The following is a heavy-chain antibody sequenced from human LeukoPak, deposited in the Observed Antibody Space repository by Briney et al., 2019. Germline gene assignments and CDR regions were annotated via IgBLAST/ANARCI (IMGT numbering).Heavy chain of an antibody. D-gene: IGHD3-22*01. CDR2: IKSDGST. CDR3: ARAPSEIGGYYPEYFRH. CDR1: GFTFSTYW. J-gene: IGHJ1*01. Sequence: GGSLRLSCAASGFTFSTYWMHWVRHAPGKGLVWVSRIKSDGSTNYADSVKGRFTISRDNAKNTVSLQMNSLRPEDTGVYYCARAPSEIGGYYPEYFRHWGQGTLVTVSS. V-gene: IGHV3-74*01.